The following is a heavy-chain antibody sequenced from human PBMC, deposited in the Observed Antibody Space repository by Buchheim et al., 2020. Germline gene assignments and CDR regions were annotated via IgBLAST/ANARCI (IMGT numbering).Heavy chain of an antibody. D-gene: IGHD2-21*01. Sequence: EVQLLESGGGLVQPGGSLRLSCAASGFTFTNYAMSWVRQAPGKGLEWVSGISDSGVRTYYADSVKGRFTISRDNSINTYLQMNSLRAEDTAIYYCAKDILGMWYYFDYWGQGAL. CDR3: AKDILGMWYYFDY. CDR1: GFTFTNYA. CDR2: ISDSGVRT. V-gene: IGHV3-23*01. J-gene: IGHJ4*02.